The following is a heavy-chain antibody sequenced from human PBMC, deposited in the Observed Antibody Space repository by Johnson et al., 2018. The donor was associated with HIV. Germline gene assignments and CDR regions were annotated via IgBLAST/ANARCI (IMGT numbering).Heavy chain of an antibody. Sequence: VQLVESGGGLVQPGGSLRLSCVVSGFTFNSYWMSWVRQAPGKGLEWVANIKQDGTETYYVDYMKGRFPISRDNAKNSLYLQINSLKAEDTAVYYCARDRGGIAEQSGAFDIWGQGTMVTVSS. CDR3: ARDRGGIAEQSGAFDI. V-gene: IGHV3-7*01. CDR1: GFTFNSYW. D-gene: IGHD6-13*01. J-gene: IGHJ3*02. CDR2: IKQDGTET.